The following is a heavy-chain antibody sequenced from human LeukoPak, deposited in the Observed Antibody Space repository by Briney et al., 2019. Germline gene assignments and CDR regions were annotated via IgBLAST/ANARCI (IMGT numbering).Heavy chain of an antibody. Sequence: YNGNTNYAQKLQGRVTMTTDTSTSTAYMELRSLRSDDTAVYYCARTLFLKYYYDSSGYYEDYWGQGTLVTVSS. CDR3: ARTLFLKYYYDSSGYYEDY. V-gene: IGHV1-18*01. J-gene: IGHJ4*02. CDR2: YNGNT. D-gene: IGHD3-22*01.